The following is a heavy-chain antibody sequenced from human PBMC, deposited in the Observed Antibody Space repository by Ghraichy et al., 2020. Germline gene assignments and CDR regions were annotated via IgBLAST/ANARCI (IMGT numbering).Heavy chain of an antibody. CDR1: GGSIGSSSYY. V-gene: IGHV4-39*01. CDR3: ASHVYSSGWYASMNY. D-gene: IGHD6-19*01. Sequence: SETLSLTCTVSGGSIGSSSYYWGWIRQPPGKGLEWIGSIYYSGSTYYNPSLKSRVTISVDTSKNQFSLKLNFVTAADTAVYYCASHVYSSGWYASMNYWGQGTRVTVSS. CDR2: IYYSGST. J-gene: IGHJ4*02.